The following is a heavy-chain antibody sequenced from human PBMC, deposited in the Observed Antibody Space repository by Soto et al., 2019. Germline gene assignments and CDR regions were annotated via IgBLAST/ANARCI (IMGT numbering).Heavy chain of an antibody. CDR3: ATRRDCTNGVCYALDY. Sequence: GASVKVSCKASGGTFSSYAISWVRQAPGQGLEWMGGIIPIFGTANYAQKFQGRVTITADESTSTAYMELSSLRSEDTAVYYCATRRDCTNGVCYALDYWGQGTLVTVSS. J-gene: IGHJ4*02. CDR2: IIPIFGTA. D-gene: IGHD2-8*01. CDR1: GGTFSSYA. V-gene: IGHV1-69*13.